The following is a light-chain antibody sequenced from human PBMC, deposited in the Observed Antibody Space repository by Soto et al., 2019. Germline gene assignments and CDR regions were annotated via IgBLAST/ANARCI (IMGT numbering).Light chain of an antibody. CDR2: DVT. CDR1: SSDVGRYDF. J-gene: IGLJ1*01. V-gene: IGLV2-11*01. CDR3: CSYAGSYTFYV. Sequence: QSVLTQPRSVSGSPGQSVTISCTGTSSDVGRYDFVSWYQHHPGTAPKLMIYDVTVRPSGVPDRFSGSKSGNTASLTISGLQPEDEADYYCCSYAGSYTFYVFGTGTKLTVL.